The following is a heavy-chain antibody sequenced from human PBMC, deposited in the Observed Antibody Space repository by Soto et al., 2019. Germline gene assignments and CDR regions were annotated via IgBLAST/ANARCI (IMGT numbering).Heavy chain of an antibody. V-gene: IGHV4-30-2*01. Sequence: QLQMQASGSGLVKPSQTLSLTCAVSGESISSGGYSWSWLRQPPWKGLEWIGYIHRGGSSYYTPSLRSRVTIARDRAENHFFLSLSSVTAADTAVYHWARDGAWRGFDVWGQGTTVTVSS. CDR1: GESISSGGYS. D-gene: IGHD1-26*01. J-gene: IGHJ6*02. CDR3: ARDGAWRGFDV. CDR2: IHRGGSS.